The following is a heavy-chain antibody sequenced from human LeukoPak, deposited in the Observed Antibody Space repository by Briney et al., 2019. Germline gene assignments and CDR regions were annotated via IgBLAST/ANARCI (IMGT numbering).Heavy chain of an antibody. D-gene: IGHD2-8*01. CDR1: DYTFTNYA. V-gene: IGHV1-18*01. CDR2: ISAYNGKT. J-gene: IGHJ4*02. Sequence: ASVKVSCKASDYTFTNYAVNWVRQAPGQGLEWMGWISAYNGKTYYAQKFQGRVTVTTDTSTSTAYMDLRSLRSDDTAVYYCARTNLDGKNGVCYDYWGQGTPVTVSS. CDR3: ARTNLDGKNGVCYDY.